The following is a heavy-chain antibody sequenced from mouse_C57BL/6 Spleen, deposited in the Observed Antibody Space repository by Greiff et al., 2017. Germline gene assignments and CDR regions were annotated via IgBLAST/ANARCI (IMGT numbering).Heavy chain of an antibody. J-gene: IGHJ2*01. CDR3: ARTGDYDFDY. CDR1: GYTFTSYW. CDR2: IHPNSGST. V-gene: IGHV1-64*01. D-gene: IGHD2-4*01. Sequence: VQLQQSGAELVKPGASVKLSCKASGYTFTSYWMHWVKQRPGQGLEWIGMIHPNSGSTNYNEKFKSKATLTVDKSSSTAYMQLSSLTSEDSAVYYCARTGDYDFDYWGQGTTLTVSS.